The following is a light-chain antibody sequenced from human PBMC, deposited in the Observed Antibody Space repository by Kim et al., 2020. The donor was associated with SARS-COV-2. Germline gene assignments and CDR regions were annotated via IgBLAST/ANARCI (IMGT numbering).Light chain of an antibody. J-gene: IGKJ2*01. V-gene: IGKV3-15*01. CDR1: QSVTTD. CDR3: QQYNKWPYT. CDR2: DAS. Sequence: EIVMTQSPATLSVSPGERATLSCTASQSVTTDLAWYQHKPCQAPRLLISDASARATGLPVRFSGSGSGTEFTLTITSLQSEDFAVYFCQQYNKWPYTFGQGTKLEI.